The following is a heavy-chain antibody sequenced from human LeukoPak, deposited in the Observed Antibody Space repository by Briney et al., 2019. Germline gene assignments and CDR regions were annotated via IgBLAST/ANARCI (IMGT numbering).Heavy chain of an antibody. J-gene: IGHJ4*02. CDR1: GYSISSGYY. CDR2: INHSGST. D-gene: IGHD3-3*01. CDR3: ARGGIFGVVFRFDY. Sequence: SETLSLTCTVSGYSISSGYYWSWIRQPPGKGLEWIGEINHSGSTNYNPSLKSRVTISVDTSKNQFSLKLSSVTAADTAVYYCARGGIFGVVFRFDYWGQGTLVTVSS. V-gene: IGHV4-38-2*02.